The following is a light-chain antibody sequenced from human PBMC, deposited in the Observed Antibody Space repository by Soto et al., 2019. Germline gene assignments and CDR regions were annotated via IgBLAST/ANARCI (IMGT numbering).Light chain of an antibody. CDR3: SSYTSSSSYV. V-gene: IGLV2-14*01. CDR1: SSDVGGYNY. CDR2: DVS. Sequence: YAVTQPSSVSVSLGQSITISCTGTSSDVGGYNYVSWYQQHPGKAPKLMIYDVSNRPSGVSNRFSGSKSGNTASLTISGLQAEDEADYYCSSYTSSSSYVFGTGTKVTVL. J-gene: IGLJ1*01.